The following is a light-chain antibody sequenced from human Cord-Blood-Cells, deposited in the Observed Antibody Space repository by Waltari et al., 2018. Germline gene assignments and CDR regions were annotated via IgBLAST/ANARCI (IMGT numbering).Light chain of an antibody. J-gene: IGLJ2*01. V-gene: IGLV1-44*01. Sequence: QSVLTQPPSASGTPGQRVTISCSGHSSNLGSNTLHLYKQLPGTAPKLLIYSNNQRPSGVPDRVSGSKSGTSASLAISGLQSEDEADYYCAAWDDSLNGPVFGGGTKLTVL. CDR3: AAWDDSLNGPV. CDR1: SSNLGSNT. CDR2: SNN.